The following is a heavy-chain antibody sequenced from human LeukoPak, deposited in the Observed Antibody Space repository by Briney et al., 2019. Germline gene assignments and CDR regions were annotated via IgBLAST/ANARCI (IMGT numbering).Heavy chain of an antibody. CDR1: GGSLSSYY. CDR3: GRTESYFDY. CDR2: IYYSWRT. Sequence: SETLSLTCTVSGGSLSSYYWSWIRQPPGKGLDGIGYIYYSWRTNYNPSLKSRVTMSVDTSKNQFSPKLSSVNAADTAVYYCGRTESYFDYWGQGTLVTVSS. V-gene: IGHV4-59*01. J-gene: IGHJ4*02. D-gene: IGHD3-10*01.